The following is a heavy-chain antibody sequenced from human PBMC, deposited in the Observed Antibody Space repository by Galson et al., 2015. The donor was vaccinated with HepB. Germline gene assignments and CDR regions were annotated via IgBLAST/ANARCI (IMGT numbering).Heavy chain of an antibody. J-gene: IGHJ6*02. Sequence: SLRLSCAASGFTFSLYDMHWVRQVPGKGLEWVSGIGGAGFAYYAGSVKGRFTISRENGKSSLFLQMNSLRPGDTAVYYCARGVGGYSRNWIISYYGMDVWGQGTTVTVSS. CDR1: GFTFSLYD. CDR3: ARGVGGYSRNWIISYYGMDV. CDR2: IGGAGFA. V-gene: IGHV3-13*04. D-gene: IGHD6-13*01.